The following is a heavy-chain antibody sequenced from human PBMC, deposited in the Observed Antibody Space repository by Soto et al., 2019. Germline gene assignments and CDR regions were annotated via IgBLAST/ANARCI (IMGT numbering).Heavy chain of an antibody. Sequence: QVQLVESGGGVVQPGRSLRLSCAASGFTFSSYGMHWVRQAPGKGLEWVAVISYDGSNKYYADSVKGRFTISRDNSKNTLYLQMNGLIAEDTPGYYCAKGIPSRLLEWLSPGDFDYWGQGSLVTVS. CDR3: AKGIPSRLLEWLSPGDFDY. CDR2: ISYDGSNK. D-gene: IGHD3-3*01. J-gene: IGHJ4*02. CDR1: GFTFSSYG. V-gene: IGHV3-30*18.